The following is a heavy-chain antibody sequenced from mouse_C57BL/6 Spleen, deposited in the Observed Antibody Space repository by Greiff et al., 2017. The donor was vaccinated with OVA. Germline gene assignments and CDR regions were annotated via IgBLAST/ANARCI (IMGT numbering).Heavy chain of an antibody. CDR3: AREEPGYWYYGV. CDR2: IDPSDSYT. V-gene: IGHV1-69*01. Sequence: QVQLQQPGAELVMPGASVKLSCKASGYTFTSYWMHWVKQRPGQGLEWIGEIDPSDSYTNYNQKFKGKSTLTVDKSSSTAYMQLSSLTSEDSAVYYCAREEPGYWYYGVWGTGTTVTVAS. CDR1: GYTFTSYW. J-gene: IGHJ1*03. D-gene: IGHD4-1*01.